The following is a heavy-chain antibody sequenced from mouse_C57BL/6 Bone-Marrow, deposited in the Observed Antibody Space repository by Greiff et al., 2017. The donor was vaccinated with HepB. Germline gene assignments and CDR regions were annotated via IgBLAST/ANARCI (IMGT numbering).Heavy chain of an antibody. V-gene: IGHV1-9*01. Sequence: QVQLKESGAELMKPGASVKLSCKATGYTFTGYWIEWVKQRPGHGLEWIGEILPGSGSTNYNEKFKGKATFTAATSSNTAYMQLISLTTEDSAIYYCARQNNSGSSNFDYWGQSATLTVSS. D-gene: IGHD1-1*01. J-gene: IGHJ2*01. CDR1: GYTFTGYW. CDR2: ILPGSGST. CDR3: ARQNNSGSSNFDY.